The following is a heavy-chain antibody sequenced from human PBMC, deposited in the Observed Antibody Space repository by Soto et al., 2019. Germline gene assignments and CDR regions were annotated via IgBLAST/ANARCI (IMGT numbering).Heavy chain of an antibody. D-gene: IGHD2-2*01. CDR2: IIPIFGTA. CDR1: GGTFSSYA. J-gene: IGHJ5*02. Sequence: SVKVSCKASGGTFSSYAISWVRQAPGQGLEWMGGIIPIFGTANYAQKFQGRVTITADESTSTAYMELSRLRSDDTAVYYCARDKTDIVLVPAAPSNWFDPWG. V-gene: IGHV1-69*13. CDR3: ARDKTDIVLVPAAPSNWFDP.